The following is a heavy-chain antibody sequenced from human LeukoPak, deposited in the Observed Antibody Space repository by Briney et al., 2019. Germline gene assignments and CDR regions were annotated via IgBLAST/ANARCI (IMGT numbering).Heavy chain of an antibody. CDR3: ARGSHYGRRRTNWFDP. Sequence: ASVTVSCMASGYTFTSYDINWVRQATGQGLEWMGWMNPKSGNTGYAQKFQGRVTMTRHTSISTAYMELSSLRSENTAVYYCARGSHYGRRRTNWFDPWGQGTLVTVSS. CDR1: GYTFTSYD. CDR2: MNPKSGNT. J-gene: IGHJ5*02. D-gene: IGHD3-10*01. V-gene: IGHV1-8*01.